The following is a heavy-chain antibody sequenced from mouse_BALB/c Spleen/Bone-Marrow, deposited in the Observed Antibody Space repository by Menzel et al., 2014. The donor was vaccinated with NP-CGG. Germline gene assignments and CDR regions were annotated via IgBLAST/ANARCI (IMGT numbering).Heavy chain of an antibody. D-gene: IGHD1-1*01. J-gene: IGHJ4*01. CDR1: GYSFTGYT. Sequence: VQLQQSGPELVKPGASMKISCKASGYSFTGYTMNWVKQSHGKNLEWIGLIDPYNGGTSYNQKFKGKATSTVDKSSSTAYMELLSLTSEDSAVYYCARGYGSSYGYAMDYWGQGTSVTVSS. CDR2: IDPYNGGT. V-gene: IGHV1-31*01. CDR3: ARGYGSSYGYAMDY.